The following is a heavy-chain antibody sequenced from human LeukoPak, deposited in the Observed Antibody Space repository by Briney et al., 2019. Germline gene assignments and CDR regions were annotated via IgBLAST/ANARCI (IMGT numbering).Heavy chain of an antibody. J-gene: IGHJ4*02. D-gene: IGHD3-3*01. CDR1: GFTFSSYT. Sequence: GGSLRLSCAASGFTFSSYTMNWVRQTPGKGLEWVSSISSSSSYIYYADSVKGRFTISRDNAKNSLYLQMNSLSAEDTAVYYCARDERYDFWSGYLYYFDYWGQGTLVTVSS. CDR2: ISSSSSYI. CDR3: ARDERYDFWSGYLYYFDY. V-gene: IGHV3-21*01.